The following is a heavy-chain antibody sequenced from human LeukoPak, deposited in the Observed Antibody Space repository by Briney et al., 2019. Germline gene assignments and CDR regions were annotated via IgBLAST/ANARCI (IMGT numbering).Heavy chain of an antibody. Sequence: ASVKVSCKASGGTFTNYAISWVRQAPGQGLEWMGGIIPLLGTPNYAQKFQGRVTITADDSTSTAYMELTSLRSEDTVVYYCAGDSSMVTTRAPYYYYYLDVWGQGTTVTVSS. V-gene: IGHV1-69*13. CDR3: AGDSSMVTTRAPYYYYYLDV. D-gene: IGHD4-17*01. CDR1: GGTFTNYA. CDR2: IIPLLGTP. J-gene: IGHJ6*02.